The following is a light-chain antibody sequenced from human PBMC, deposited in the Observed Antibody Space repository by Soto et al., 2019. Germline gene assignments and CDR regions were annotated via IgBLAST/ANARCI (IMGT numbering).Light chain of an antibody. CDR2: SAS. CDR3: QQYGGSPRVT. V-gene: IGKV3-20*01. CDR1: QSVSSND. Sequence: EIVLTQSRGTLSLSPGERVTRACRASQSVSSNDLAWYQQNPGQAPRLLIYSASSRATGIPDRFSGSGSGTDFTLTINSLEPEDFAVYYCQQYGGSPRVTFGGGTKVEIK. J-gene: IGKJ4*01.